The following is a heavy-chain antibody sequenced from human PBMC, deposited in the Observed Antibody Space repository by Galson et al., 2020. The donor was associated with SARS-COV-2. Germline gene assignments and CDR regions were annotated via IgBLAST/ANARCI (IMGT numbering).Heavy chain of an antibody. Sequence: ASVKVSCKTSGYTFTAYYIHWVRQAPGQGLEWMGWINPNTGGTNYAQKFQGWVTMTRDTSLSTAYMALSRLKSDDTAVYYCARETEMATFNYFDYWGQGTLVTVSS. D-gene: IGHD5-12*01. CDR1: GYTFTAYY. CDR3: ARETEMATFNYFDY. CDR2: INPNTGGT. V-gene: IGHV1-2*04. J-gene: IGHJ4*02.